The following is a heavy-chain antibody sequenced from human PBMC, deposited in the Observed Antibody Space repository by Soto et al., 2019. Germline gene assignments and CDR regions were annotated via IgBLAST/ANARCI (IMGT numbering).Heavy chain of an antibody. CDR2: IYYSGST. V-gene: IGHV4-39*01. J-gene: IGHJ4*02. Sequence: PSETLSLTCTVSGGSISSSSYYWGWIRQPPGKGLEWIGSIYYSGSTYYNPSLKSRVTISVDTSKNQFSLKLSSVTAADTAVYYCARHYYDSSGYLDYWGQGNLVTVSS. D-gene: IGHD3-22*01. CDR3: ARHYYDSSGYLDY. CDR1: GGSISSSSYY.